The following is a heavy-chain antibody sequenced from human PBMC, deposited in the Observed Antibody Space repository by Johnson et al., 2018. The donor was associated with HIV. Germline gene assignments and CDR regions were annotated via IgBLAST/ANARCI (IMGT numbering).Heavy chain of an antibody. J-gene: IGHJ3*02. CDR1: GFTFSSYA. CDR3: AGDRRYSSGWYGTDAFDI. CDR2: IGYDGSDK. Sequence: VQLVESGGGVVQPGRSLRLSCAASGFTFSSYAMHWVRQAPGKGLEWVAVIGYDGSDKYYADSVKGRFTISRDNSKNKLYLQMNSLRAEDTAVYYCAGDRRYSSGWYGTDAFDIWGQGTMVTVSS. V-gene: IGHV3-30*14. D-gene: IGHD6-19*01.